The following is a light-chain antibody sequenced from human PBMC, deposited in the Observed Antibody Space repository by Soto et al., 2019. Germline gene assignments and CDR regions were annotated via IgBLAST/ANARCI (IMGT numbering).Light chain of an antibody. CDR2: DAS. CDR3: QQYSSSPPFT. J-gene: IGKJ3*01. Sequence: DIVLTQSPATLSLSPGQRATLSCRASQSLESSLVWYQQKPGQAPRLLIYDASNRVTGIPARFSGSGSGTDFTLTISSLQPADFAVYYCQQYSSSPPFTFGPGTKVDIK. CDR1: QSLESS. V-gene: IGKV3-11*01.